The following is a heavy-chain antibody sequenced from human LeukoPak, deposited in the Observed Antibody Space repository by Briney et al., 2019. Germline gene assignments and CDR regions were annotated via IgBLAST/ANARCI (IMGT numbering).Heavy chain of an antibody. CDR3: ARVYTVMAYYFDL. V-gene: IGHV3-53*04. CDR2: IYSGGST. CDR1: GFTVSSNY. Sequence: GGSLRLSCAASGFTVSSNYMSWVRQAPGKGLEWVSVIYSGGSTYYADSVKGRFTISRNNFKNTLYLQMNSLRAEDTAVYYCARVYTVMAYYFDLWGQGTLVTVSS. J-gene: IGHJ4*02. D-gene: IGHD5-18*01.